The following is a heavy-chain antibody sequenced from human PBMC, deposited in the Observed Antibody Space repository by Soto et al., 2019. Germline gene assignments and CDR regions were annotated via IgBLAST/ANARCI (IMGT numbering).Heavy chain of an antibody. CDR3: EHKMDTVDWFGP. CDR2: IYWNDDR. Sequence: QITLKESGPTLVKPTQTLTLTCTFSGFSLSGGGVGVGWIRQPPGKALEWVALIYWNDDRRYSPSLKSRLTITKDTSKKQVVLTMTNMDPEDTATYDCEHKMDTVDWFGPWGRGTLVTVSS. J-gene: IGHJ5*02. CDR1: GFSLSGGGVG. D-gene: IGHD5-18*01. V-gene: IGHV2-5*01.